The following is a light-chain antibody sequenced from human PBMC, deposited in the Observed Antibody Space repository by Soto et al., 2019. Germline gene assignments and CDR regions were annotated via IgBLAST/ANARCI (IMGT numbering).Light chain of an antibody. J-gene: IGLJ2*01. Sequence: QSALTQPPSASGSPGQSVTISCTGTSSDVGGYNYVSWYQQHPGKAPKLMIYEVSKRPSGVPDRFSGSKSGNTASLTVSGLQPXDEADYYCSSYAGSNNLLFGGGTKLTVL. V-gene: IGLV2-8*01. CDR3: SSYAGSNNLL. CDR2: EVS. CDR1: SSDVGGYNY.